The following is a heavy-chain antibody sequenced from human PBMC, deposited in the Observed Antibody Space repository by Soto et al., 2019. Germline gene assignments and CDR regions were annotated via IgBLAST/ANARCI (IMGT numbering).Heavy chain of an antibody. J-gene: IGHJ4*02. Sequence: GGSLRLSCSASGFTLSSYTMSWVRLTPSKGLQWVSTIFTGGTSTVYADPVRGRFSISRDDSKNTLYLQMDNLRVDDTALYFCAKDRHPDGIWTFDYWGRGTLVTVSS. V-gene: IGHV3-23*01. CDR3: AKDRHPDGIWTFDY. D-gene: IGHD3-9*01. CDR2: IFTGGTST. CDR1: GFTLSSYT.